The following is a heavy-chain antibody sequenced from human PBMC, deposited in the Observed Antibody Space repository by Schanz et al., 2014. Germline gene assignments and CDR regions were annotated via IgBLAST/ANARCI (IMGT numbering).Heavy chain of an antibody. CDR2: IRFDASAK. CDR3: ARVPRRVTTRGGGSRYYFDY. CDR1: GFSFSGYG. J-gene: IGHJ4*02. D-gene: IGHD4-17*01. Sequence: QVQLVESGGGVAQPGGSLRLSCAASGFSFSGYGMHWVRQAPGKGLEWVAYIRFDASAKYYGDSVEGRFTISRDNAKNTLYLQMNSLRPEDTAVYYCARVPRRVTTRGGGSRYYFDYWGQGTLVTVSS. V-gene: IGHV3-30*02.